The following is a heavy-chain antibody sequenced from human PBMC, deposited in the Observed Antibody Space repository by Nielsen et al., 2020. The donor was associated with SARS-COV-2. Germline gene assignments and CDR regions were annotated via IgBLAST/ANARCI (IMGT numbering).Heavy chain of an antibody. Sequence: GGSLRLSCAASGFTFSRFGMHWVRPAPGQGLEWVSYISSDGSYQYYEDSLKGRVTISRDNSQNIVYLQMNSLRAEDTAVYYCAKDGAYYGVRGVVHFGYWGRGTLVTVSS. CDR3: AKDGAYYGVRGVVHFGY. J-gene: IGHJ4*02. V-gene: IGHV3-30*18. CDR2: ISSDGSYQ. D-gene: IGHD3-10*01. CDR1: GFTFSRFG.